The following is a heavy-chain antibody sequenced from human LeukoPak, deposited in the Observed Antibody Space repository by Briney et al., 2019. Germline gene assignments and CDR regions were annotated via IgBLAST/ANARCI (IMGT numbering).Heavy chain of an antibody. CDR2: IYYSGST. Sequence: SETLSLTCTVSGGSISSYYWSWIRQPPGKGLEWIGYIYYSGSTNYNPSLKSRATISVDTSKNQFSLKLSSVTAADTAVYYCAREGGSSGSLNWFDPWGQGTLVTVSS. J-gene: IGHJ5*02. CDR1: GGSISSYY. CDR3: AREGGSSGSLNWFDP. D-gene: IGHD1-26*01. V-gene: IGHV4-59*01.